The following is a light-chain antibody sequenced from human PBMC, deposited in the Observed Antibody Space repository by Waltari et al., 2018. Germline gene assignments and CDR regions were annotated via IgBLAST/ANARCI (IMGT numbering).Light chain of an antibody. J-gene: IGKJ1*01. CDR1: ESFSKY. CDR2: AAS. V-gene: IGKV3-20*01. Sequence: EIVLPQSPGPLSLSPGERATLSCRARESFSKYLAWYQQRPGQAPRLLIYAASNRATGIPDRFMGSGSGTDFSLTISRLEPEDFAVYYCQMYVRLPVTFGQGTKVEIK. CDR3: QMYVRLPVT.